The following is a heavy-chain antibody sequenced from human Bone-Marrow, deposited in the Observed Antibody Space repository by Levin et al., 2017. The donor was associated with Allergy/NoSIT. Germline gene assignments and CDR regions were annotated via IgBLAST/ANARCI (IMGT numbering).Heavy chain of an antibody. D-gene: IGHD3-22*01. J-gene: IGHJ3*01. CDR2: FRDTRYT. V-gene: IGHV3-23*01. CDR3: ARFARPAGVYDSSDSFDL. Sequence: GESLKISCAASGFAFGNYAMSWVRQAPGKGLEWVAGFRDTRYTNYADSVNGRFTISRDNYRNMFYLQMNSLRAEDTALYYCARFARPAGVYDSSDSFDLWGQGTMVTVSS. CDR1: GFAFGNYA.